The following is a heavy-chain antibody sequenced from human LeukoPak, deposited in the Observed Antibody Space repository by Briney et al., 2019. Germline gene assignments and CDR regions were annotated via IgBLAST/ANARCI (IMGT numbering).Heavy chain of an antibody. CDR1: GFTVSSNY. J-gene: IGHJ4*02. V-gene: IGHV3-53*01. D-gene: IGHD3-10*01. Sequence: GGSLRLSCAASGFTVSSNYMSWVRQAPGKGLEWVSVIYSGGSTYYADSVKGRFTISRDNSKNTLYLQMNSLGAEDTAVYYCAREVGYYGSGSYWFDYWGQGTLVTVSS. CDR2: IYSGGST. CDR3: AREVGYYGSGSYWFDY.